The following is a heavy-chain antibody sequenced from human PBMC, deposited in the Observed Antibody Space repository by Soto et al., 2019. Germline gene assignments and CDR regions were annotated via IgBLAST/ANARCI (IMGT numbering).Heavy chain of an antibody. CDR3: AKGMDTAMVHGVDY. CDR1: GFTFDDYT. D-gene: IGHD5-18*01. CDR2: ISWDGGST. V-gene: IGHV3-43*01. Sequence: EVQLVESGGVVVQPGGSLRLSCAASGFTFDDYTMHWVRQAPGKGLEWVSLISWDGGSTYYADSVKGRFTISRDNSKNSLYLQMNSLRTEDTALYYCAKGMDTAMVHGVDYWGQGTLVTVSS. J-gene: IGHJ4*02.